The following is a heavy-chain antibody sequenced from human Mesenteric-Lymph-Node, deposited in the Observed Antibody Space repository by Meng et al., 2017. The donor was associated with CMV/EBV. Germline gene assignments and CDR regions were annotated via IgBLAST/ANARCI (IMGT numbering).Heavy chain of an antibody. CDR2: IDKGGSSGNT. CDR3: AKFRDYSSSSGPYDAFDM. Sequence: GESLKISCAASGFIVSRNYMSWVRQAPGKGLEWVSIIDKGGSSGNTYYAASVKGQFTISRDNSKNTVYLQMNSLRVEDTAVYYCAKFRDYSSSSGPYDAFDMWGQGTMVTVSS. J-gene: IGHJ3*02. CDR1: GFIVSRNY. V-gene: IGHV3-53*01. D-gene: IGHD6-6*01.